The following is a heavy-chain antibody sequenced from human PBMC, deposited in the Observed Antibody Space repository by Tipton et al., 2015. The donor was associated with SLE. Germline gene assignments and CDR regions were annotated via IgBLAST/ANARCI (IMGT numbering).Heavy chain of an antibody. CDR2: ITNNGNT. CDR3: ARHDTNYGRNWFDP. V-gene: IGHV4-59*04. CDR1: GASISSHC. J-gene: IGHJ5*02. D-gene: IGHD2-8*01. Sequence: TLSLTCTVSGASISSHCWCWLRQPPGKGPEWIGRITNNGNTYYIPSLKSRVTMSVDTSKNHFSLKLSSVTAADTAVYYCARHDTNYGRNWFDPWGQGTLVTVSS.